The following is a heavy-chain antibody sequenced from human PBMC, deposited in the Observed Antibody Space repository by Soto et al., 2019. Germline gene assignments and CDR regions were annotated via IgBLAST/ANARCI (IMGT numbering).Heavy chain of an antibody. CDR1: GYSFTSYW. V-gene: IGHV5-51*01. CDR3: ARNHGDEYYYYGMDG. J-gene: IGHJ6*02. CDR2: IYPGDSDT. D-gene: IGHD4-17*01. Sequence: GESLKISCKGSGYSFTSYWIGWVRQMPGKGLEWMGIIYPGDSDTRYSPSFQGQVTISADKSISTAYLQWSSLKASDTAMYYCARNHGDEYYYYGMDGWGQGTTVTFSS.